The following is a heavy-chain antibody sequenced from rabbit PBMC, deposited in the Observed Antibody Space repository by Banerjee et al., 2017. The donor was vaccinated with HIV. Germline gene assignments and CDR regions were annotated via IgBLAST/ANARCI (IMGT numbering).Heavy chain of an antibody. CDR3: ARGGYAGYGAVVGLNL. D-gene: IGHD7-1*01. V-gene: IGHV1S40*01. Sequence: QSLEESGGDLVKPGGSLTLTCTASGFSFSGSYWICWVRQAPGKGLEWIACIYAGSSGSTYYASWAKGRFTISKTSSTTVTLQMTSLTAADTATYFCARGGYAGYGAVVGLNLWGQGTLVTVS. CDR1: GFSFSGSYW. CDR2: IYAGSSGST. J-gene: IGHJ4*01.